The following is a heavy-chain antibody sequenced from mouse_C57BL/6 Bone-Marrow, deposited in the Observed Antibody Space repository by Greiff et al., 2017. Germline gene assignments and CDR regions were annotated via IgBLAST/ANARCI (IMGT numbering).Heavy chain of an antibody. D-gene: IGHD1-1*01. V-gene: IGHV1-26*01. CDR3: ARWGYYYGSKYYYAMDY. Sequence: VQLQQSGPELGKPGASVKISCKASGYTFTDYYMNWVKQSHGKSLEWIGDINPNNGGTSYNQKFKGKATLTVDKSSSTAYMELRSLTSEDSAVYYCARWGYYYGSKYYYAMDYWGQGTSVTVSS. CDR1: GYTFTDYY. J-gene: IGHJ4*01. CDR2: INPNNGGT.